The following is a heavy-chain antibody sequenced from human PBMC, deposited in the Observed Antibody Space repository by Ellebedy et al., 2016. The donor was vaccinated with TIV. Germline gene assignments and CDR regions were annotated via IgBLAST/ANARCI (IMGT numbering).Heavy chain of an antibody. CDR1: GYTFTGDY. CDR2: INPSNGGT. J-gene: IGHJ1*01. V-gene: IGHV1-2*02. Sequence: ASVKVSCKASGYTFTGDYLHWVRQATGQGLEWMGWINPSNGGTNYLQVFRDRVTMTRDTSISTAYLELSRLSSDDTAVFYCARSRQLWLPYFQSWGQGTLVTVSS. CDR3: ARSRQLWLPYFQS. D-gene: IGHD5-18*01.